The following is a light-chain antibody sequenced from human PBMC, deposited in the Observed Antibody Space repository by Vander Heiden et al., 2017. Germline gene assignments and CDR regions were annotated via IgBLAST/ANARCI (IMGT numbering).Light chain of an antibody. Sequence: DIVITQSPLSLPVTPGEPASISCRSSQSLLHSNGYNYLDWYLQKPGQSPQILIYLGSNRASGVPDRFSGSGSGTDFTLKISRVEAEDVGVYYCMQALQTPSTFGQGTKLEIK. V-gene: IGKV2-28*01. CDR2: LGS. CDR1: QSLLHSNGYNY. J-gene: IGKJ2*02. CDR3: MQALQTPST.